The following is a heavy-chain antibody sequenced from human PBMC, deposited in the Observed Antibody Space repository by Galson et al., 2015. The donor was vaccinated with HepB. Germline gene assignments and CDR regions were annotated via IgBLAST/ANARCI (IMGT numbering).Heavy chain of an antibody. V-gene: IGHV1-69*13. Sequence: SVKVSCKASGGTFSSYALNWVRQAPGQGLEWMGGIIPIFVTANYAQKFQGRVTITADESTSTVYMELSSLKSEDTAMYYCARGGREYGRGSYVNWFDPWGQGTLVTVSS. CDR3: ARGGREYGRGSYVNWFDP. D-gene: IGHD3-16*01. CDR1: GGTFSSYA. J-gene: IGHJ5*02. CDR2: IIPIFVTA.